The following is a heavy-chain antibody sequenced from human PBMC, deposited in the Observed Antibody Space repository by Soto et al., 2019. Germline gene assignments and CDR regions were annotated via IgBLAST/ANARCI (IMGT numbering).Heavy chain of an antibody. CDR3: ARHFGGASSFDY. Sequence: EVQLVQSGAEVKKPGESLRISCKGSGYSFTSYWISWLRQMPGKGLEWMGRIDPSDSYTNYSPSFQGHVTISADKSISTAYLQWSILKASDSAMYYCARHFGGASSFDYWGQGTLVTVSS. CDR1: GYSFTSYW. V-gene: IGHV5-10-1*03. J-gene: IGHJ4*02. D-gene: IGHD3-10*01. CDR2: IDPSDSYT.